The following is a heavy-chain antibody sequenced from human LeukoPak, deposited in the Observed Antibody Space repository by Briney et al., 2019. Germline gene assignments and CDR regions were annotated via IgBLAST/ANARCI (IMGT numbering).Heavy chain of an antibody. CDR3: AKTIGPPYYFDY. Sequence: GGSLRLSCAASGFTFSCCVIHWVRQAPGRGLEWVAVISSDENTKFYADSVKGRFTVYRDNSKNTLYLQMNSLRAEDTAVYYCAKTIGPPYYFDYWGQGTLVTVSS. D-gene: IGHD2/OR15-2a*01. V-gene: IGHV3-30-3*02. CDR1: GFTFSCCV. J-gene: IGHJ4*02. CDR2: ISSDENTK.